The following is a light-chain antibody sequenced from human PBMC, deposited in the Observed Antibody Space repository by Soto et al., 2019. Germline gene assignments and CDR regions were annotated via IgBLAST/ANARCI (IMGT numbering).Light chain of an antibody. Sequence: EIVMTQSPATLSVSPGERATLSCRASQSVSSNLAWYQQKPGQAPRLLIYGASTRATGIPARFSGSGSGTDFTLPISRLQSEDYAVYYCHQYNNWPPWTFGQGTKVEIK. CDR2: GAS. CDR3: HQYNNWPPWT. J-gene: IGKJ1*01. CDR1: QSVSSN. V-gene: IGKV3-15*01.